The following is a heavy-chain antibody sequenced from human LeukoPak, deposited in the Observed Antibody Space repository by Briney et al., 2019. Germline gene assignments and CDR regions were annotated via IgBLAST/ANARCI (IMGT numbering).Heavy chain of an antibody. CDR2: ISWNSGSI. CDR3: AKVSGYYYGSGRRYYYYGMDV. CDR1: GFTFDDYA. D-gene: IGHD3-10*01. J-gene: IGHJ6*02. V-gene: IGHV3-9*01. Sequence: GRSLRLSCAASGFTFDDYAMHWVRQAPGKGLEWVSGISWNSGSIGYADSVKGRFTISRDNAKNSLYLQMNSLRAEDTALYYCAKVSGYYYGSGRRYYYYGMDVWGQGTTVTVSS.